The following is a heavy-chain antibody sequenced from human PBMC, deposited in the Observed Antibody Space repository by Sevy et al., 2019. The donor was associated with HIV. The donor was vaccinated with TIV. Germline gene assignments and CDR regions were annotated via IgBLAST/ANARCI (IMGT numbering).Heavy chain of an antibody. J-gene: IGHJ6*03. V-gene: IGHV3-23*01. Sequence: GGSLRLSCAVSGFSFDSYGMTWVRQAPGKGLERVSGISGSGTRTYYADSVKGRFIISRDNSKNTLYLQMNSLRSEDTAIDYCAKGGGGHYDPDEIGYYFYYYNMDVWGKGTTVTVSS. CDR3: AKGGGGHYDPDEIGYYFYYYNMDV. CDR2: ISGSGTRT. D-gene: IGHD3-22*01. CDR1: GFSFDSYG.